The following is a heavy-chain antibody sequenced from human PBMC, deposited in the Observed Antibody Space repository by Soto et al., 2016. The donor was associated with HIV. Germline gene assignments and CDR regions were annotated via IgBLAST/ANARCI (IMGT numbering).Heavy chain of an antibody. Sequence: EVQLVESGGGLVQPGGSLKLSCAASGFTFSGSALHWVRQASGKGLERVGRIRSKADNYATTYAASVIGRFTISRDDSQNTTYLQMSSVKTEDTATYYCTRLTMHRGVPLRAMDVWARGPRSPSP. D-gene: IGHD3-10*01. V-gene: IGHV3-73*01. J-gene: IGHJ6*02. CDR1: GFTFSGSA. CDR2: IRSKADNYAT. CDR3: TRLTMHRGVPLRAMDV.